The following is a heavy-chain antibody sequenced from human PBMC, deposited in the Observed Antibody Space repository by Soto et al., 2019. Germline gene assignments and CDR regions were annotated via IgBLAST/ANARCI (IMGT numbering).Heavy chain of an antibody. Sequence: EVQLVESGGGLVQPGGSLRLSCAASGFTFSSYTMNWVRQAPGKGLEWVSYISSSSSTIYYADSVKGRFTISRDNAKNSVYLQMNSLRDEDTAVYYCAREGGIAVAGTSGDYWGQGTLVTVSS. CDR2: ISSSSSTI. D-gene: IGHD6-19*01. J-gene: IGHJ4*02. V-gene: IGHV3-48*02. CDR1: GFTFSSYT. CDR3: AREGGIAVAGTSGDY.